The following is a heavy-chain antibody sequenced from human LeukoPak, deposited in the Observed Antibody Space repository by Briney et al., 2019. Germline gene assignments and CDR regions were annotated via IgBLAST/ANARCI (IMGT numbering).Heavy chain of an antibody. J-gene: IGHJ4*02. Sequence: SETLSLPCTVSGASFNHYWWSWLRQPPGKGLEWLGYIYFSGSTSYNPSLKSRVTISLGASKNHFSLKLTSVTAADTAVYYCAREMRSSGLYYCDYWGRGALVSVSS. D-gene: IGHD6-19*01. CDR1: GASFNHYW. CDR2: IYFSGST. CDR3: AREMRSSGLYYCDY. V-gene: IGHV4-59*01.